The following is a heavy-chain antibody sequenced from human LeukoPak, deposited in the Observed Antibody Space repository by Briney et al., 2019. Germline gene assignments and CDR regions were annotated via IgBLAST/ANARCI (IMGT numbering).Heavy chain of an antibody. V-gene: IGHV3-48*04. CDR3: VRDALGESGAGGP. J-gene: IGHJ5*02. Sequence: GGSLRLSCTASGFPFSDYSMNWVRQAPGKGLEWISYIGISSGNTKYADSVKGQFTISRDDARNSVSLQMNSLRGEDTAVYYCVRDALGESGAGGPWGLGTLVTVSS. CDR2: IGISSGNT. CDR1: GFPFSDYS. D-gene: IGHD3-10*01.